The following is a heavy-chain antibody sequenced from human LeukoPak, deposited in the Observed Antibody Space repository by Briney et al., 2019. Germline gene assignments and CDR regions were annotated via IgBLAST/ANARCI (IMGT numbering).Heavy chain of an antibody. CDR3: AKVRRGSYCDPSFDY. CDR1: GFTFDDYA. CDR2: ISWNSGSI. V-gene: IGHV3-9*01. Sequence: GGSLRLSCAASGFTFDDYAMHWVRQAPGKGLEWVSGISWNSGSIGYADSVKGRFTISRDNAKNSLYLQMNSLRAEDTALYYCAKVRRGSYCDPSFDYWGPGTLVTVSS. J-gene: IGHJ4*02. D-gene: IGHD1-26*01.